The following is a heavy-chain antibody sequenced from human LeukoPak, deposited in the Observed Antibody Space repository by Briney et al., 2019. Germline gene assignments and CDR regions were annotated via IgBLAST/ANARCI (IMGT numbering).Heavy chain of an antibody. D-gene: IGHD1-26*01. V-gene: IGHV4-59*01. CDR3: ARDQWEYYFDY. CDR1: GGSISSYY. J-gene: IGHJ4*02. Sequence: SETLSLTCTVSGGSISSYYWSWIRQPPGKGLEWIGYIYYSGSTNYNPSLKSRVTISVDTSKNQFSLKLSSVTAADTAVYYCARDQWEYYFDYWGQGTLVTVSS. CDR2: IYYSGST.